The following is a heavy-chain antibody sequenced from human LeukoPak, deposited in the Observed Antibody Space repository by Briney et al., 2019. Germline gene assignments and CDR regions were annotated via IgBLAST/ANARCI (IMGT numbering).Heavy chain of an antibody. CDR1: GFTLRSFA. V-gene: IGHV3-30*03. CDR3: ARSGSGSYYKDPFDY. Sequence: GGSLRLSCAASGFTLRSFAMHWVRQAPGKGLEWVAVISYDGTTNKYYGDSVKGRFTVSRENSKNTLYLQMNSLRAEDTAVYYCARSGSGSYYKDPFDYWGQGTLVTVSS. D-gene: IGHD3-10*01. CDR2: ISYDGTTNK. J-gene: IGHJ4*02.